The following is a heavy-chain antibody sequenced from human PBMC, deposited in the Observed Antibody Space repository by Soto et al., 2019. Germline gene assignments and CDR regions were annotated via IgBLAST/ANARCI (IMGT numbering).Heavy chain of an antibody. V-gene: IGHV1-69*01. J-gene: IGHJ6*02. CDR2: IIPIFGTA. D-gene: IGHD6-19*01. CDR3: ARRKGGSSGWGFYYYGMDV. Sequence: VQLVQSGAEVKKPGSSVKVSCKASGGTFSSYAISWVRQAPGQGLEWMGGIIPIFGTANYAQKFQGRVTITADESTSTAYMELSSLRSEDTAVYYCARRKGGSSGWGFYYYGMDVWGQGTTVTVSS. CDR1: GGTFSSYA.